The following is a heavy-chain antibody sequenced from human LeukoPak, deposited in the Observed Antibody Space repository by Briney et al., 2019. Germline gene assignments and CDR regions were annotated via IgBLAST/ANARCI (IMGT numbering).Heavy chain of an antibody. Sequence: KPSETLSLTCTVSGGSISSFYWSWIRQPPGKGLEWIGYIHYTGSTNYNPSLKSRVTISVDTSKNQFSLKLSSVTAADTAVYYCARVEGGYGSGRRENYYYYYMDVWGKGTTVTISS. CDR1: GGSISSFY. J-gene: IGHJ6*03. CDR2: IHYTGST. D-gene: IGHD3-10*01. CDR3: ARVEGGYGSGRRENYYYYYMDV. V-gene: IGHV4-59*01.